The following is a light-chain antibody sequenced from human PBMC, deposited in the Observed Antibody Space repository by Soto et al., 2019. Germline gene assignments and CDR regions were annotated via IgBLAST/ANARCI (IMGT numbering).Light chain of an antibody. CDR3: QQANSFPYT. J-gene: IGKJ2*01. V-gene: IGKV1-12*01. CDR2: AAP. CDR1: QGISKW. Sequence: DIQMTQSPSSVSASVGDRVTITCRASQGISKWLAWYQQKPGKAPKLLIYAAPSLQSGVPLRFSGSGSGTDFSLTINSLQPEDFATYYCQQANSFPYTFGQGTKLEIK.